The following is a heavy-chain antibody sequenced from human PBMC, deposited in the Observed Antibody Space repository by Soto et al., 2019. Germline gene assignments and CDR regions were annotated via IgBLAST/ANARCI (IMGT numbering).Heavy chain of an antibody. D-gene: IGHD6-25*01. CDR3: GGDSSGDRFDY. V-gene: IGHV3-23*01. Sequence: GGSLRLSCAASGFTFSSYAMSWVRQAPGKGLEWVSAISGSGGSTYYADSVKGRFTISRDNSKNTLYLQMNSLRAEDTAVYYCGGDSSGDRFDYWGQGTLATVSS. CDR2: ISGSGGST. CDR1: GFTFSSYA. J-gene: IGHJ4*02.